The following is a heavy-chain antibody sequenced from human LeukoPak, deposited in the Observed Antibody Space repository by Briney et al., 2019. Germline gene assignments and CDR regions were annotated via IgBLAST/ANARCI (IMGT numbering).Heavy chain of an antibody. CDR2: IYYSGST. CDR1: AGSISSHY. D-gene: IGHD3-3*01. Sequence: SETLSLTCPVSAGSISSHYWSWIRQPPGKGLEWIGYIYYSGSTNYNPSFKNRVTISVDTSKNQFSLKLSSVTAADTAVYYCARTYYDFWSGYTKLYYMDVWGKGTAVIVSS. CDR3: ARTYYDFWSGYTKLYYMDV. J-gene: IGHJ6*03. V-gene: IGHV4-59*11.